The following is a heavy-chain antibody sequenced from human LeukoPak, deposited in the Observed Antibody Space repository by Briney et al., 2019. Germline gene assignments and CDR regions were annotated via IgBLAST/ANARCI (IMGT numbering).Heavy chain of an antibody. CDR2: IHYTGST. D-gene: IGHD6-19*01. CDR1: GGSISRFY. Sequence: PSETLSLTCTVSGGSISRFYWSWLRQPPGKGLEWIAYIHYTGSTNYNPSLKSRVTISLDTSKSQFSLNLTSVTAADTAVYYCARDSGSGWYVLDSWGQGTLVTASS. V-gene: IGHV4-59*01. J-gene: IGHJ4*02. CDR3: ARDSGSGWYVLDS.